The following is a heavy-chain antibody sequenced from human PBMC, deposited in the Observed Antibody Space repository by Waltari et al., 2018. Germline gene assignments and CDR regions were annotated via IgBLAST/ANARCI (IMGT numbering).Heavy chain of an antibody. J-gene: IGHJ4*02. CDR3: VKETAYGYYFDN. Sequence: EVQLLESGGGLIPPGGSLTLSCAASGFTFNNYGMNWIRQAPGKVVEWVAVIYSGGGSYYADSVKGRFTISRDNSKNTLYLQMSSLRLEDTAVYYCVKETAYGYYFDNWGQGTLVSVSS. D-gene: IGHD3-10*01. CDR1: GFTFNNYG. CDR2: IYSGGGS. V-gene: IGHV3-23*03.